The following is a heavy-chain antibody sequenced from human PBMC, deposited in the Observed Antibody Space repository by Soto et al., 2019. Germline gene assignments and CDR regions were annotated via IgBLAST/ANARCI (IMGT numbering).Heavy chain of an antibody. CDR2: MNPNSGNT. V-gene: IGHV1-8*01. Sequence: QVQLVQSGAEVKKPGASVKVSCKASGYTFTRYDIKWVRQATGQGLEWMGWMNPNSGNTVYAQKFQGRVTMTRNTSISTAYMELSSLRSEETAVYYWASEHGNYALDYWGQGTPVTVSS. J-gene: IGHJ4*02. CDR3: ASEHGNYALDY. D-gene: IGHD4-17*01. CDR1: GYTFTRYD.